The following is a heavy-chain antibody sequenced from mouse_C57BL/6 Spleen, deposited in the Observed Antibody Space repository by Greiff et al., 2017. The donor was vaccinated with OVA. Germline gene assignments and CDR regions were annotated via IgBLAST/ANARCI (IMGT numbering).Heavy chain of an antibody. CDR1: GYTFTSYW. CDR3: ARGDSRGYEGRAD. D-gene: IGHD3-2*02. V-gene: IGHV1-53*01. Sequence: QVQLQQPGPELVKPGASVKLSCKASGYTFTSYWMHWVKQRPGQGLEWIGNINPSNGGTNYNEKFKSKATLTVDKSSSTAYMQLSSLTSEDSAVYECARGDSRGYEGRADWGKGTLVTGSA. CDR2: INPSNGGT. J-gene: IGHJ3*01.